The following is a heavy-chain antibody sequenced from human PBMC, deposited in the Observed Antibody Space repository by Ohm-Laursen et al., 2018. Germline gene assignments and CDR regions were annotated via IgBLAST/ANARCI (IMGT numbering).Heavy chain of an antibody. V-gene: IGHV3-7*04. CDR2: IKPDGTEQ. Sequence: SLRLSCTASGFTFSIKWMSWVRQAPGKGPEWLANIKPDGTEQYYVDSVKGRFTISRDNAKNSVSLQMHSLRAEDTGLYYCARGRIGPQSFDQWGQGTLVTVSS. CDR3: ARGRIGPQSFDQ. J-gene: IGHJ4*02. CDR1: GFTFSIKW. D-gene: IGHD2/OR15-2a*01.